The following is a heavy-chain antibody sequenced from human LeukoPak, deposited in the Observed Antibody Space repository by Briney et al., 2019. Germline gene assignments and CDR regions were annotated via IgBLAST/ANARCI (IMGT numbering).Heavy chain of an antibody. CDR1: GFTFSSYG. CDR2: IWYDGSNK. Sequence: GGSLRLSCAASGFTFSSYGMHWVRQAPGKGLEWVAVIWYDGSNKYYADSVKGRFTISRDNSKNTLYLQMNSLRAEDTAVYYCARDSSAPYYYDSSGYYGGFDPWGQGTLVTVSS. CDR3: ARDSSAPYYYDSSGYYGGFDP. V-gene: IGHV3-33*01. J-gene: IGHJ5*02. D-gene: IGHD3-22*01.